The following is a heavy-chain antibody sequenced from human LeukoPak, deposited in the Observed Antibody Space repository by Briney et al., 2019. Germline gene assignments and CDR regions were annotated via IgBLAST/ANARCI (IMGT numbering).Heavy chain of an antibody. D-gene: IGHD4-23*01. J-gene: IGHJ6*03. CDR2: LDSSGST. CDR1: GGSISSRSDY. V-gene: IGHV4-39*01. Sequence: KPSETLSLTCTVSGGSISSRSDYWGWIRQTPGKGLEWVGNLDSSGSTYYNPSLKSRVTISVGTSKNQFSLNLRSVTAADTAIYFCSRSHDYGGLYFYYMDVWGKGTTVTVSS. CDR3: SRSHDYGGLYFYYMDV.